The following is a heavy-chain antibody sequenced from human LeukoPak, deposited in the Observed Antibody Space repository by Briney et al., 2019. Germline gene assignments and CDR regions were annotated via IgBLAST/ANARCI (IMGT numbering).Heavy chain of an antibody. CDR3: ARVMKGSSWYWVNDY. J-gene: IGHJ4*02. Sequence: PGRSLRLSCAASGFTFSSYGMHWVRQAPGKGLEWVAVIWYDGSNKYYADSVKGRFTISRDDSKNTLYLQMNSLRAEDTAVYYCARVMKGSSWYWVNDYWGQGTLVTVS. CDR2: IWYDGSNK. CDR1: GFTFSSYG. V-gene: IGHV3-33*01. D-gene: IGHD6-13*01.